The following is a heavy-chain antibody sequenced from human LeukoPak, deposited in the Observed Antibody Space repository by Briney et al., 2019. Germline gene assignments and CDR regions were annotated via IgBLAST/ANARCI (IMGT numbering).Heavy chain of an antibody. CDR2: INSDGSST. J-gene: IGHJ4*02. CDR3: ARALRPIQYYFDY. V-gene: IGHV3-74*01. Sequence: GGSLRLSCAASGFTFSSYWMHWVRQAPGKGLVWVSRINSDGSSTTYADSVKGRFTISRDNAKNTLFLQMNSLRADDTAVYYCARALRPIQYYFDYWGQGTLVTVSS. CDR1: GFTFSSYW.